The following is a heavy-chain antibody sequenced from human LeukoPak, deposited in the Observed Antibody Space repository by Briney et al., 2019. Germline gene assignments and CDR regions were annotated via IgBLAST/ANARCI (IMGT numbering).Heavy chain of an antibody. D-gene: IGHD3-3*01. J-gene: IGHJ3*02. CDR2: IYYSGST. CDR3: ARGRFLEWLLPDAFDI. V-gene: IGHV4-31*03. CDR1: GGSISSGGYY. Sequence: SETLSLTCTVSGGSISSGGYYWSWIPQHPGKGLEWIGYIYYSGSTYYNTSVKSRVTIAVDKSKTKFSLKLSSVTAADTAVYYCARGRFLEWLLPDAFDIWGQGTMVTVSS.